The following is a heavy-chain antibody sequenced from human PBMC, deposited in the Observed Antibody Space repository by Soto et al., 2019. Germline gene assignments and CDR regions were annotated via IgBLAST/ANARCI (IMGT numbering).Heavy chain of an antibody. CDR2: VYYSGNT. V-gene: IGHV4-61*01. CDR1: GGSVRSGRYY. J-gene: IGHJ6*02. Sequence: QVQLQESGPGLVRPSETLSLTCTVSGGSVRSGRYYWGWIRQPPGKGLEWIGYVYYSGNTNYNPSLKSRATMSIDTFNDQFFLKLTSVTAAHTAKYYCASDPGLEPHYYYGMDVWGQGTTVTVSS. CDR3: ASDPGLEPHYYYGMDV. D-gene: IGHD1-1*01.